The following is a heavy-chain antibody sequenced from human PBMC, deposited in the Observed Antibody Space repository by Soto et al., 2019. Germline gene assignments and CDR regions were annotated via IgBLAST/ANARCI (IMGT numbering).Heavy chain of an antibody. D-gene: IGHD5-18*01. J-gene: IGHJ4*02. CDR3: ARGGDTYGH. CDR2: ISSGGSTI. CDR1: GFTFSDYY. Sequence: QVQLVESGGGLVQPGGSLRLSCVTSGFTFSDYYMSWIRQAPGKGLEWLSYISSGGSTIYYADSVEGRFTISRDNAKNSVYMQMNSLRVDDTAVYYCARGGDTYGHWGQGTLVTVSS. V-gene: IGHV3-11*01.